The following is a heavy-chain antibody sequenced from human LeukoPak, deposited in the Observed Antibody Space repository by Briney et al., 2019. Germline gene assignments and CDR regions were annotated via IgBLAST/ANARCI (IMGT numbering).Heavy chain of an antibody. CDR2: ITDSGTST. CDR3: AKGESIFEY. Sequence: GGSLRLSCAASGFSFSSYAMSWVRQAPGKGLEWVSAITDSGTSTYYADSVKGRFTISRKNSKNTLYLQMNSLRAEDTAVYYCAKGESIFEYWGQGTLVTVSS. J-gene: IGHJ4*02. CDR1: GFSFSSYA. D-gene: IGHD3-10*01. V-gene: IGHV3-23*01.